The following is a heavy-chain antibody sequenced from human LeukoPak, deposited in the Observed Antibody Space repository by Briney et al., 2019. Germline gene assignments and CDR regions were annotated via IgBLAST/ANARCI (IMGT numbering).Heavy chain of an antibody. Sequence: SETLSLTCAVYGGSFSGYYWSWIRQPPGKGLEWIGEINHSGSTNYNPSLKSRVTISVDTSKSQFSLKLSSVTAADTAVYYCARESSDGYNFSYYYFDYWGQGTLVTVSS. V-gene: IGHV4-34*01. CDR2: INHSGST. J-gene: IGHJ4*02. CDR3: ARESSDGYNFSYYYFDY. CDR1: GGSFSGYY. D-gene: IGHD5-24*01.